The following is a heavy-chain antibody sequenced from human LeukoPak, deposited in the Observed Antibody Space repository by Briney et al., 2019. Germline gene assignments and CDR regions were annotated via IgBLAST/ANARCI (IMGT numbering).Heavy chain of an antibody. D-gene: IGHD5-18*01. CDR3: TTNTYSSYGYNYYYYMDV. J-gene: IGHJ6*03. V-gene: IGHV3-15*01. Sequence: GGSLRLSCAASGFTFSNAWMSWVRQAPGKGLEWVGRIKSKTDGGTIDYAAPVKGRFSISRDVSKNTLYMQMNSLKTEDTAVYYCTTNTYSSYGYNYYYYMDVWGKGTTVTVSS. CDR2: IKSKTDGGTI. CDR1: GFTFSNAW.